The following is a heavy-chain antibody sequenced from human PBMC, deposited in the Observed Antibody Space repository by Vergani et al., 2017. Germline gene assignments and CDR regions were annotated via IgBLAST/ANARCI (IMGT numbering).Heavy chain of an antibody. CDR2: TWYDGNKK. Sequence: QVQLVESGGGVVQPGRSLRLSCAASGFTFNQYGMHWVRQAPGKGLEWVAVTWYDGNKKQYADSVKGRFTISRDNSKSTMYLQMNSLRDEDTGVYYCAKYLRDTTDGLPDSWGPGTLVIVSS. V-gene: IGHV3-33*06. CDR3: AKYLRDTTDGLPDS. J-gene: IGHJ4*02. D-gene: IGHD1-14*01. CDR1: GFTFNQYG.